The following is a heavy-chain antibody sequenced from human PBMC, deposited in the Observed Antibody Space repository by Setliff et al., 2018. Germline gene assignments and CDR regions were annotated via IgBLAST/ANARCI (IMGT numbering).Heavy chain of an antibody. CDR1: GGSFSTYY. Sequence: SETLSLTCAVYGGSFSTYYWIWIRQPPGKGLEWIGEINHSGSTNYNPSLKSRVTISVDTSKNQFSLKLGSVTAADTAPYYCARDPAASPNWFDSWGQGTLVTVSS. CDR2: INHSGST. D-gene: IGHD6-13*01. V-gene: IGHV4-34*01. J-gene: IGHJ5*01. CDR3: ARDPAASPNWFDS.